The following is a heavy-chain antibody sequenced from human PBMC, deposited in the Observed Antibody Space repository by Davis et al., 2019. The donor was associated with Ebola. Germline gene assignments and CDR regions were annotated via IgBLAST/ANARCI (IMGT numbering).Heavy chain of an antibody. Sequence: GGSLRLSCAATGFTFDDYAMHWVRQPPGKGLEWVSGISWNSGYTGYADSVKGRFTISRDNAKNSLFLQMNSLKAEDTALYYCAKGYSSGYSYWFFDLWGRGTLVTVSS. J-gene: IGHJ2*01. CDR1: GFTFDDYA. D-gene: IGHD3-22*01. CDR2: ISWNSGYT. CDR3: AKGYSSGYSYWFFDL. V-gene: IGHV3-9*01.